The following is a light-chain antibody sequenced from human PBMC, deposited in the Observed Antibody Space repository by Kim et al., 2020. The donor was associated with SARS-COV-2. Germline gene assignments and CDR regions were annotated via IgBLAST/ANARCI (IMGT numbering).Light chain of an antibody. CDR2: GKN. J-gene: IGLJ3*02. Sequence: SSELTQDPAVSVALGQTVRITCQGDSLRSYYASWYQQKPGQAPVLVIYGKNNRPSGFPDRFSGPSSGNTASSTITGAQAEDEADYYCNFWDSSGNHLVFG. CDR3: NFWDSSGNHLV. CDR1: SLRSYY. V-gene: IGLV3-19*01.